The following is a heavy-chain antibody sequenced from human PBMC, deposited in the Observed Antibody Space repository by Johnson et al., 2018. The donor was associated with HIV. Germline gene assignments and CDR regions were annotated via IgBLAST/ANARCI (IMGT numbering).Heavy chain of an antibody. CDR1: GFTFSNAW. V-gene: IGHV3-30*03. D-gene: IGHD6-13*01. J-gene: IGHJ3*02. Sequence: QMLLVESGGGVVQPGRSLRLSCAASGFTFSNAWMSWVRQAPGKGLEWVAVISYDGSNKYYADSMKGRFTISRDNSKNTLYLQMNSLRAEDTAVYYCASFAAAGDAFDIWSQGTMVTVSS. CDR2: ISYDGSNK. CDR3: ASFAAAGDAFDI.